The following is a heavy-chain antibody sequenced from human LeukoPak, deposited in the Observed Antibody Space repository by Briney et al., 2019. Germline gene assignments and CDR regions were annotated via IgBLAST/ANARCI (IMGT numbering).Heavy chain of an antibody. Sequence: GQSLRLSCAASGFTFSSYAMSWVRHAPGKGLEWVSGITGSGGTTHHADSVKGRFTISRDNSKNTLFLQMNSLRVEDTALYYCARAYGSSGYYQLPIDYWGQGTLVTVSS. CDR1: GFTFSSYA. V-gene: IGHV3-23*01. D-gene: IGHD3-22*01. CDR2: ITGSGGTT. J-gene: IGHJ4*02. CDR3: ARAYGSSGYYQLPIDY.